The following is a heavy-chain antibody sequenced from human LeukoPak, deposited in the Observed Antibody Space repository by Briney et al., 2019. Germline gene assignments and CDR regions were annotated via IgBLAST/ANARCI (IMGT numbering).Heavy chain of an antibody. CDR3: ASPGITGTFDY. J-gene: IGHJ4*02. CDR1: GFTFSSYA. D-gene: IGHD1-7*01. V-gene: IGHV3-30-3*01. Sequence: GGSLRLSCAASGFTFSSYAMHWARQAPGKGLEWVAVISYDGSNKYYADSVKGRFTISRDNSKNTLYLQMNSLRAEDTAVYYCASPGITGTFDYWGQGTLVTVSS. CDR2: ISYDGSNK.